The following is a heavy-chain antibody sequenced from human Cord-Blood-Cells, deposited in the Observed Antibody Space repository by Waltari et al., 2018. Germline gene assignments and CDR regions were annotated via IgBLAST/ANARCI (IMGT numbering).Heavy chain of an antibody. J-gene: IGHJ4*02. D-gene: IGHD2-15*01. CDR3: ARAPKILYCSGGSCYSSYFDY. CDR1: GYY. CDR2: IYYSGST. Sequence: GYYWSWIRQHPGKGLEWIGYIYYSGSTYYNPSLKSRVTISVDTSKNQFSLKLSSVTAADTAVYYCARAPKILYCSGGSCYSSYFDYWGQGTLVTVSS. V-gene: IGHV4-31*02.